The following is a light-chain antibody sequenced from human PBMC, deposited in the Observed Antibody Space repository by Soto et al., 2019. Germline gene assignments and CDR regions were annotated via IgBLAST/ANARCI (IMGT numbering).Light chain of an antibody. Sequence: EIVLTQSPATLSLSPGERATLSCRASQSVSGYIAWYQQKLGQAPRLLIYHAANRATGIPARFSGSGSETDFTLTISSLQPEDFAVYYCRQRYTWPPMTFGQGTRLE. CDR1: QSVSGY. J-gene: IGKJ5*01. V-gene: IGKV3-11*01. CDR2: HAA. CDR3: RQRYTWPPMT.